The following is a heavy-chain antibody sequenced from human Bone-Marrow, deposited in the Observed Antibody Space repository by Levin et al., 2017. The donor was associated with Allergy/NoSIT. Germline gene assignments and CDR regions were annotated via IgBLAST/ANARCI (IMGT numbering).Heavy chain of an antibody. Sequence: SQTLSLTCGVSDDSISSSNWWTWVRQPPGTGLEGIGEIYHSGSTNYNPSLKSRVTISVEKAKNQFSLKLSSVTAADTAVYYCARRNVLAPGEDWFDPWGQGTLVTVSS. CDR3: ARRNVLAPGEDWFDP. D-gene: IGHD7-27*01. J-gene: IGHJ5*02. CDR2: IYHSGST. CDR1: DDSISSSNW. V-gene: IGHV4-4*02.